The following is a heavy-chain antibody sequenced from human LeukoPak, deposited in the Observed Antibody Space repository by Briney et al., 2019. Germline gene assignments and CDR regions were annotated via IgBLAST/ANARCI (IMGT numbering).Heavy chain of an antibody. D-gene: IGHD3-10*01. CDR3: ARGHMVRGVIMGDDY. CDR1: GYSFTSYW. Sequence: RTGESLKISCKGSGYSFTSYWIGWVRQMPGKGLEWMGWMNPNSGNTGYAQKFQGRVTITRNTSISTAYMELSSLRSEDTAVYYCARGHMVRGVIMGDDYWGQGTLVTVSS. J-gene: IGHJ4*02. V-gene: IGHV1-8*03. CDR2: MNPNSGNT.